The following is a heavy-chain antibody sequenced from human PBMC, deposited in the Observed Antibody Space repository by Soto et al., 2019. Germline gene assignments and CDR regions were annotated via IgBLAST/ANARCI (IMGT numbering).Heavy chain of an antibody. J-gene: IGHJ3*02. Sequence: GGSLRLSCAASGFTFSSYGMHWVRQAPGKGLEWVAVIWYDGSNKYYADSVKGRFTISRDNSKTTLYLQMNSLRAEDTAVYYCARDMSSSWFLGGFDIWGQETMVTVS. CDR2: IWYDGSNK. V-gene: IGHV3-33*01. CDR3: ARDMSSSWFLGGFDI. CDR1: GFTFSSYG. D-gene: IGHD6-13*01.